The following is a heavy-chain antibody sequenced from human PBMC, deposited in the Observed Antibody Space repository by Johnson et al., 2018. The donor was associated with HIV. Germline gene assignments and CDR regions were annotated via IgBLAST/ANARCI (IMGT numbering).Heavy chain of an antibody. Sequence: VQLVESGGGLVQPGGSLRLSCAASGFTFSSYAMSWVRQAPGKGLEWVSGISWNSGSIGYADSVKGRFTISRDNAKNSLYLQMNSLRAEDTALYYCARDSPARGLSLTMDAFDIWGQGTMVTVSS. D-gene: IGHD3-10*01. V-gene: IGHV3-9*01. CDR3: ARDSPARGLSLTMDAFDI. CDR1: GFTFSSYA. J-gene: IGHJ3*02. CDR2: ISWNSGSI.